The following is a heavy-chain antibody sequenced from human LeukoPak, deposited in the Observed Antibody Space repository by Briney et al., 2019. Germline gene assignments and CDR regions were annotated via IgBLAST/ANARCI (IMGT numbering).Heavy chain of an antibody. CDR3: GRELFVWGSFPDY. D-gene: IGHD3-16*01. J-gene: IGHJ4*02. V-gene: IGHV3-33*01. CDR1: GFTFSSYA. Sequence: GGSLRLSCTAPGFTFSSYAIHWIRQAPGKGLEWVALVWHDGSNRYYSEAVKGRFTISRDNSKNTVYLQINSLRAEDTAVYYCGRELFVWGSFPDYGGQGTGVTVSS. CDR2: VWHDGSNR.